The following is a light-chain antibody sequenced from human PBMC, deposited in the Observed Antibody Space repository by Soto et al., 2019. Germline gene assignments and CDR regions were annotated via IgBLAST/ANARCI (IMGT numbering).Light chain of an antibody. J-gene: IGKJ3*01. CDR2: DAS. Sequence: EFRFTQSASTVSLSPGERATLSCRASQSVNSYLTWYQHKPGQAPRLLISDASNRATGIPARFSGSGSGTDFTLTISSLEPEDFAVYYCQQRDNWPPTFGPGTKVDIK. V-gene: IGKV3-11*01. CDR1: QSVNSY. CDR3: QQRDNWPPT.